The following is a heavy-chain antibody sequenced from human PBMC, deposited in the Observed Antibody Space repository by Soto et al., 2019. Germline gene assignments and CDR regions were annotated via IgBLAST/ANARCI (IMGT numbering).Heavy chain of an antibody. CDR3: ARDYYDSSTSCPVRNSSSWYRGLLHYGMDV. CDR1: RGTFSSCA. V-gene: IGHV1-69*13. CDR2: IMPIFGTA. D-gene: IGHD2-2*01. J-gene: IGHJ6*02. Sequence: SVNVSCKSSRGTFSSCAMSWVRQAHGQGLELMVWIMPIFGTANYAQKFQGRVTITADESTGTAYMELSSLRSEDTAVYYCARDYYDSSTSCPVRNSSSWYRGLLHYGMDVWGQGTTVTVSS.